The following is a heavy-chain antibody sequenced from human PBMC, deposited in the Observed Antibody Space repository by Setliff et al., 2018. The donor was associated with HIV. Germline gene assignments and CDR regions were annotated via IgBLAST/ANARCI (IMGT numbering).Heavy chain of an antibody. CDR2: INPSGGGT. CDR1: GGTFSSYS. V-gene: IGHV1-46*01. Sequence: ASVKVSCKASGGTFSSYSITWVRQAPGQGLEWMGIINPSGGGTSYAQKFQGRVTMTRDMSTSTVYMELSSLRSEDTAVFYCARVEAAAGTGTFDIWGQGTMVTVSS. CDR3: ARVEAAAGTGTFDI. D-gene: IGHD6-13*01. J-gene: IGHJ3*02.